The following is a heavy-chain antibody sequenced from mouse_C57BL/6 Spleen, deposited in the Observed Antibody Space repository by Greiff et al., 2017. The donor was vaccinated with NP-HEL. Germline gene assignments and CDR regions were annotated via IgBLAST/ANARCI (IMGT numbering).Heavy chain of an antibody. J-gene: IGHJ4*01. CDR2: IHPYDSDT. D-gene: IGHD4-1*01. CDR1: GYTFTSYW. Sequence: QVQLQQPGAELVKPGASVKVSCKASGYTFTSYWMHWVKQRPGQGLEWIGRIHPYDSDTNYNQKFKGKATLTVDKSSSTAYMQLSSLTSEDSAVYKCWVCAPADYYAMDYWGQGTSVTVSS. CDR3: WVCAPADYYAMDY. V-gene: IGHV1-74*01.